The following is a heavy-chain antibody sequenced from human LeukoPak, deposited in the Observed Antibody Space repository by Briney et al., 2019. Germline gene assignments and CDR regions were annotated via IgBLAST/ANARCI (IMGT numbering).Heavy chain of an antibody. Sequence: SETLSLTCTVSGGSISSYYWSWIRQPPGKGLEWIGYIYYSGSTNYNPSLKSRVTISVDTSKNQFSLKLSSVTAADTAVYYCAREAIAAAGTHYFDYWGQGTLVTVSS. J-gene: IGHJ4*02. D-gene: IGHD6-13*01. CDR3: AREAIAAAGTHYFDY. CDR1: GGSISSYY. CDR2: IYYSGST. V-gene: IGHV4-59*01.